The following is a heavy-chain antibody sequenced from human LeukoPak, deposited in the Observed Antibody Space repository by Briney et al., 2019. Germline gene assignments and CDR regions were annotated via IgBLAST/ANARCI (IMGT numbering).Heavy chain of an antibody. D-gene: IGHD7-27*01. J-gene: IGHJ4*02. CDR2: IHYSGTT. CDR3: AGDGSNTNWYYY. Sequence: SETLSLTCTVPSGFISRSTSYWGWVRQPPGKGREWSGTIHYSGTTDINPSLKSRVTISVDTSKNQFPLKLTSATAADTAVYYCAGDGSNTNWYYYWGQGTLVTVSS. V-gene: IGHV4-39*06. CDR1: SGFISRSTSY.